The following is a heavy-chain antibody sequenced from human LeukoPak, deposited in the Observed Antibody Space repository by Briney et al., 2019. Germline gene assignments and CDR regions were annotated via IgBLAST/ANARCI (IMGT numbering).Heavy chain of an antibody. CDR2: ISGSGSTT. J-gene: IGHJ3*01. Sequence: PGGSLRLSCAASGFTFSSFEMNWVRQAPGKGLEWVSYISGSGSTTDYAVSVKGRFTISRDNAKNSLYLQMHSPRAEDTAIYYRATRVVRGQGTMVTVSS. CDR1: GFTFSSFE. V-gene: IGHV3-48*03. CDR3: ATRVV.